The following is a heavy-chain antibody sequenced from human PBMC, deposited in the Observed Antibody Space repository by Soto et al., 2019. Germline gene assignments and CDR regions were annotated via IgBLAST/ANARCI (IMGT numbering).Heavy chain of an antibody. V-gene: IGHV3-23*01. D-gene: IGHD6-19*01. Sequence: GGSLRLSCAASGFTFSSYGMRWVRQAPGKGLEWVSTISGDGSSKYYADSLKGRFTISRDNSKNTLFLQMSSQRAEDTAVYYCAKEAVSGWYYFDYWGPGTLVTVSS. CDR1: GFTFSSYG. J-gene: IGHJ4*02. CDR2: ISGDGSSK. CDR3: AKEAVSGWYYFDY.